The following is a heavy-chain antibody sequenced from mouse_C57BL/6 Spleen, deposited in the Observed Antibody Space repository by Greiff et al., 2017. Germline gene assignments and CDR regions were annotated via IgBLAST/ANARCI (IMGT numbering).Heavy chain of an antibody. CDR2: IYPGNSDT. CDR3: TRSGHPLYYYAMDY. D-gene: IGHD3-1*01. CDR1: GYTFTSYW. Sequence: VQLQQSGTVLARPGASVKMSCKTSGYTFTSYWMHWVKQRPGQGLEWIGAIYPGNSDTSYNQKFKGKAKLTAVTSASTAYMELSSLTNEDSAVYYCTRSGHPLYYYAMDYWGQGTSVTVSS. J-gene: IGHJ4*01. V-gene: IGHV1-5*01.